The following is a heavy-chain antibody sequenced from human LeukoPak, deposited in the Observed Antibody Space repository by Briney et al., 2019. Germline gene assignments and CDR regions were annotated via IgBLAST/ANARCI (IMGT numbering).Heavy chain of an antibody. CDR1: GGSISSSSYY. CDR3: ARQDYDFRGGYFDY. J-gene: IGHJ4*02. D-gene: IGHD3-3*01. CDR2: IYYSGRT. V-gene: IGHV4-39*01. Sequence: PSETLSLTCTVSGGSISSSSYYWGWIRQPPGKGLEWIGSIYYSGRTYYNPSLKSRVITAVDTSKNQFSLKLSSVTATDTAVYYWARQDYDFRGGYFDYWGQGTLVTVSS.